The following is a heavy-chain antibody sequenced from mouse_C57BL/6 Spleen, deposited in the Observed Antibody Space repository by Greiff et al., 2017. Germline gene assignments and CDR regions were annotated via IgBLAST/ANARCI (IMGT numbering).Heavy chain of an antibody. Sequence: EVMLVESGGGLVQPGGSLKLSCAASGFTFSDYYMYWVRQTPEKRLEWVAYISNGGGSTYSPDTVKGRFTISRDNAKNTLYLQMSRLKSEDTAMYYCARLDAMDYWGQGTSVTVSS. CDR1: GFTFSDYY. J-gene: IGHJ4*01. V-gene: IGHV5-12*01. CDR3: ARLDAMDY. CDR2: ISNGGGST.